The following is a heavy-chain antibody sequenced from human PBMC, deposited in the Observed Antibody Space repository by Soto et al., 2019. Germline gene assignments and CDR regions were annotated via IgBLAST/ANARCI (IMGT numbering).Heavy chain of an antibody. D-gene: IGHD4-17*01. V-gene: IGHV4-59*01. CDR2: VYYTGTT. Sequence: SETLSLTCTVSGGSIGSYHWSWVRQPPGKGLEWIASVYYTGTTNYNPPLGSRVTISIDAPGNRFSMEITSVTAADTAIYYCARDTVLTGMFDFWGQGTLVTVSS. CDR1: GGSIGSYH. CDR3: ARDTVLTGMFDF. J-gene: IGHJ4*02.